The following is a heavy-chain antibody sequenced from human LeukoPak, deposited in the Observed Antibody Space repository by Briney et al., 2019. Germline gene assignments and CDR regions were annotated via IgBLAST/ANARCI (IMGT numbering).Heavy chain of an antibody. CDR1: GGSISGYY. CDR2: IYTSGST. Sequence: SETLSLICSVSGGSISGYYWSWIRQPAGKGLEWIGRIYTSGSTNYNPSLKSRVTMSVDTSKNQFSLKLSYVTAADTAVYYCARVDVFGVVSSDYYYYYMDVWGKGTTVTVSS. V-gene: IGHV4-4*07. J-gene: IGHJ6*03. CDR3: ARVDVFGVVSSDYYYYYMDV. D-gene: IGHD3-3*01.